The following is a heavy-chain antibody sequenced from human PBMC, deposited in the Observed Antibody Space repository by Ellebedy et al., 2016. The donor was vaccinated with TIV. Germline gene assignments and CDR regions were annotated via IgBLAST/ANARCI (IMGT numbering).Heavy chain of an antibody. J-gene: IGHJ6*02. CDR2: ITSSSSYI. V-gene: IGHV3-21*01. Sequence: PGGSLRLSCAASGFTFSTYSMNWVRQAPGRGLDWVSSITSSSSYIYYADSMKGRFTISRDNAKNSLYLQMNSLRAEDTAVYYCARDQSGDHYGMDVWGQGTTVTVSS. D-gene: IGHD3-10*01. CDR3: ARDQSGDHYGMDV. CDR1: GFTFSTYS.